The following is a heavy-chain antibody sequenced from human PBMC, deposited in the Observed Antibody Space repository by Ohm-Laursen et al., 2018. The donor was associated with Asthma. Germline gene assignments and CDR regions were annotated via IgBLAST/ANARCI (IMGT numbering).Heavy chain of an antibody. CDR1: GFIFSDYY. D-gene: IGHD1-7*01. CDR2: ISGSGDYT. V-gene: IGHV3-11*06. Sequence: SLRLSCSASGFIFSDYYMSWIRQAPGKGLEWVSYISGSGDYTNYADSVKGRFTVSRDSSKNTLYLQMNSLRAEDTAVYYCAKGVELELPIYFDYWGQGTLVTVSS. J-gene: IGHJ4*02. CDR3: AKGVELELPIYFDY.